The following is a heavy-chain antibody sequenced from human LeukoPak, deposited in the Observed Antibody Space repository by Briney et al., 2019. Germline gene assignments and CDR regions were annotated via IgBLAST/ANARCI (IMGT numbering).Heavy chain of an antibody. D-gene: IGHD6-6*01. CDR2: IYTSGST. CDR1: GGSISSGSYY. J-gene: IGHJ6*03. V-gene: IGHV4-61*02. CDR3: AGVRFAARPGGGIYYYYYMDV. Sequence: SETLSLTCTVSGGSISSGSYYWSWIRQPAGKGLEWIGRIYTSGSTNYNPSLKSRVTISVDTSKNQFSLKLSSVTAADTAVYYCAGVRFAARPGGGIYYYYYMDVWGKGTTVTVSS.